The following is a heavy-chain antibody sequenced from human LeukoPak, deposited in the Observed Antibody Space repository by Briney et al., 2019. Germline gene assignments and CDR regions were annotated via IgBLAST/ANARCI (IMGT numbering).Heavy chain of an antibody. CDR2: ISTSSLYI. J-gene: IGHJ5*02. D-gene: IGHD6-19*01. CDR1: GFTFSRYS. Sequence: PGGSLRLSCAASGFTFSRYSMNWVRQAPGKGLEWVSSISTSSLYIYNADSVKGRFTISRDNAKNSLYLQMNSLRAEDTAVYYCARTGIAVAGTLFDPWGQGTLVTVSS. CDR3: ARTGIAVAGTLFDP. V-gene: IGHV3-21*01.